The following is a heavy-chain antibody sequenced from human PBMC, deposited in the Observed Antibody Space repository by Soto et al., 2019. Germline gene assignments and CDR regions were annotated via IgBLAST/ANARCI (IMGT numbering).Heavy chain of an antibody. Sequence: GASVKVSGKASGGTFSRNAISWVLQAPGQGLEWMGGIIPFFHAPNYAQKFQGRVTITADESTSIVFMEMSSLRFEDTAVYYCARSRAAAPPRVGMDVWGQGTTVTVSS. CDR2: IIPFFHAP. CDR3: ARSRAAAPPRVGMDV. J-gene: IGHJ6*02. V-gene: IGHV1-69*13. CDR1: GGTFSRNA. D-gene: IGHD6-13*01.